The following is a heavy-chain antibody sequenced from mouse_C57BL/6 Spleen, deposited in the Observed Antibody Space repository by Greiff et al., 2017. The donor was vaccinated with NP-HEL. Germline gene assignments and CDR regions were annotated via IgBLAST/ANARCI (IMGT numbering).Heavy chain of an antibody. J-gene: IGHJ3*01. CDR2: ISYDGSN. CDR3: AGYYSNPFAY. D-gene: IGHD2-5*01. V-gene: IGHV3-6*01. CDR1: GYSITSGYY. Sequence: EVKLMESGPGLVKPSQSLSLTCSVTGYSITSGYYWNWIRQFPGNKLEWMGYISYDGSNNYNPSLKNRISITRDTSKNQFFLKLNSVTTEDTATYYCAGYYSNPFAYWGQGTLVTVSA.